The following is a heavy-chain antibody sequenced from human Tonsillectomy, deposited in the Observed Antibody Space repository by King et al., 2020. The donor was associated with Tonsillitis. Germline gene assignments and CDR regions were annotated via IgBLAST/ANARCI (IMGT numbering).Heavy chain of an antibody. Sequence: VQLVESGGGVVQPGRSLRLSCVASGFTFSSYGVHWVRQAPGRGLEWVAVISYDESREHYLDSVKGRFTISRDNSKNTLYLQMNSLRVEDTAVYYCAGEGLYSSGWGIASWGQGPLVTVSS. CDR3: AGEGLYSSGWGIAS. CDR1: GFTFSSYG. J-gene: IGHJ5*02. V-gene: IGHV3-30*19. D-gene: IGHD6-19*01. CDR2: ISYDESRE.